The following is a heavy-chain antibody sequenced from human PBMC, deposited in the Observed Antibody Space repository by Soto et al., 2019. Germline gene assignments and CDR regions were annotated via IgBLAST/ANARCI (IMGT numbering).Heavy chain of an antibody. Sequence: PGGSLRLSCAASGFTFSSYAMSWVRQAPGKGLEWVSAISGSGGTTYYADSVKGRFTISRDNARNLLYLQMNSLRADDTAVYYCARAGVGVYSKLDPWGQGTPVTVSS. D-gene: IGHD2-8*01. CDR3: ARAGVGVYSKLDP. CDR1: GFTFSSYA. J-gene: IGHJ5*02. V-gene: IGHV3-23*01. CDR2: ISGSGGTT.